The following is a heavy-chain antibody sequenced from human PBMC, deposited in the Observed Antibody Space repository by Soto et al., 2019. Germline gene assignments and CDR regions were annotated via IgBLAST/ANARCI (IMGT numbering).Heavy chain of an antibody. CDR3: ARSITGTPFDY. J-gene: IGHJ4*02. Sequence: QITLKESGHTLVNPTQTLTLTCTFSGFSLSTSGVGVGWIRQPPGKALEWLALIYWDDDKRYSPSLRSRLTIAKDTSKNQVVLTMTNMDPVDTAAYYCARSITGTPFDYWGQGTLVTVSS. D-gene: IGHD1-20*01. V-gene: IGHV2-5*02. CDR2: IYWDDDK. CDR1: GFSLSTSGVG.